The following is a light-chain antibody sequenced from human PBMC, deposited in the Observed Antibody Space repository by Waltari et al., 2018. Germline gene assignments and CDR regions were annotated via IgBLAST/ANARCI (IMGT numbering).Light chain of an antibody. CDR3: QQSFSSPWT. J-gene: IGKJ1*01. CDR1: QSISSY. V-gene: IGKV1-39*01. Sequence: DIQMTQSPSSLSASVGDRVTITCRASQSISSYLNWYQQKPGKAPKLLIYGASSLQSGVPARFSGSGSGTDFTLSISSLQPEDCATYFCQQSFSSPWTFGQGTKVEIK. CDR2: GAS.